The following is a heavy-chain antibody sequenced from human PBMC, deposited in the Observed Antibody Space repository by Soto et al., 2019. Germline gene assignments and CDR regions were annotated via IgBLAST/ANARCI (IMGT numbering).Heavy chain of an antibody. CDR1: GFTFSSYA. J-gene: IGHJ4*02. CDR2: ISSSSSYI. D-gene: IGHD1-26*01. Sequence: GGSLRLSCAASGFTFSSYAMSWVRQAPGKGLKWVSAISSSSSYIYYADSVKGRFTISRDNAKNSLYLQMNSLRAEDTAVYYCERKGENDNGGQGTLVTVSS. V-gene: IGHV3-21*01. CDR3: ERKGENDN.